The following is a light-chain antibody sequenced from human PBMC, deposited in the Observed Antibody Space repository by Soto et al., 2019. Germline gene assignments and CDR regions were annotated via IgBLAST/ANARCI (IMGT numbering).Light chain of an antibody. CDR1: QTVNTY. J-gene: IGKJ5*01. Sequence: QMTQSPSSLSASIGDRVTITCRASQTVNTYLHWYQQKPGKAPKLLIYAASNLQSGVPSRFSGSGSGTNFTLSLNSLQPEDFATYYCQQGYSNPWTFGQGTRLEIK. CDR2: AAS. CDR3: QQGYSNPWT. V-gene: IGKV1-39*01.